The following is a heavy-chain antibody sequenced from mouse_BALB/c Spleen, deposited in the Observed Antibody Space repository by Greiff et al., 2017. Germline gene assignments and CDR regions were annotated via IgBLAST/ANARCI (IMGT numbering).Heavy chain of an antibody. V-gene: IGHV5-17*02. CDR1: GFTFSSFG. CDR2: ISSGSSTI. D-gene: IGHD2-1*01. J-gene: IGHJ4*01. CDR3: ARGGNYVDAMDY. Sequence: EVKVEESGGGLVQPGGSRKLSCAASGFTFSSFGMHWVRQAPEKGLEWVAYISSGSSTIYYADTVKGRFTISRDNPKNTLFLQMTSLRSEDTAMYYCARGGNYVDAMDYWGQGTSVTVSS.